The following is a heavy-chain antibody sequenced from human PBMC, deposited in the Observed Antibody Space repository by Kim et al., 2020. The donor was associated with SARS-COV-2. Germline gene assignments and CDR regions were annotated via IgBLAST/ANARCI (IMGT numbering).Heavy chain of an antibody. CDR3: ANQRQTGLWYFDL. Sequence: GGSLRLSCAASGFSFNTYAMHWVRQAPGKGLECVAVISSDGSYQYYADSVRCRFTISRDNSKNTLYLQMNSLRVEDTAVYHCANQRQTGLWYFDLWGRGTLVTVSS. D-gene: IGHD1-1*01. CDR1: GFSFNTYA. CDR2: ISSDGSYQ. J-gene: IGHJ2*01. V-gene: IGHV3-30*18.